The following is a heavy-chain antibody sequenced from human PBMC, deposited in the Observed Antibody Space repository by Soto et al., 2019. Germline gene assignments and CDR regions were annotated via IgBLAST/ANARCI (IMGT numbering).Heavy chain of an antibody. CDR3: ARAAMGGSSWPFDY. CDR1: GGSISSSNW. V-gene: IGHV4-4*02. Sequence: SETLSLTCAVSGGSISSSNWWSWVRQPPGKGLEWIGEIYHSGSTNYNPSLKSRVTISVDKSKDQFSLKLSSVTAADTAVYYCARAAMGGSSWPFDYWGQGTLVTGSS. J-gene: IGHJ4*02. CDR2: IYHSGST. D-gene: IGHD6-13*01.